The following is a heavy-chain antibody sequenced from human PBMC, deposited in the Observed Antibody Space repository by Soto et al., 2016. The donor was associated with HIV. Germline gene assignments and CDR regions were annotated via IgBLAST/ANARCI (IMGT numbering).Heavy chain of an antibody. CDR1: GFTFSRYT. Sequence: EVQLVESGGGLVQPGGSLRLSCAASGFTFSRYTLNWVRQAPGKGLEWVSSISGPSTAIYYADSVRGRFIISRDNAKDSLFLQMNSLRVEDTALYYCARDFLYWWELPAFDYWGQGTLVSVSS. D-gene: IGHD2-15*01. J-gene: IGHJ4*02. V-gene: IGHV3-48*01. CDR3: ARDFLYWWELPAFDY. CDR2: ISGPSTAI.